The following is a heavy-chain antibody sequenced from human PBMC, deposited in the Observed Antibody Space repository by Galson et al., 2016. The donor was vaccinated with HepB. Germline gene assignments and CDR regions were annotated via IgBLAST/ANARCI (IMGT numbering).Heavy chain of an antibody. CDR1: GYTLTDLS. CDR3: ETIRDILTGYFDY. CDR2: FDSEDGEP. V-gene: IGHV1-24*01. Sequence: SVKVSCKVSGYTLTDLSMHWVRQAPGKGLEWMGGFDSEDGEPVYAQKFQGRVTMTEDRFADTAYMVLTSLRPGDAAVYYCETIRDILTGYFDYRGQGTLVTVSS. D-gene: IGHD3-9*01. J-gene: IGHJ4*02.